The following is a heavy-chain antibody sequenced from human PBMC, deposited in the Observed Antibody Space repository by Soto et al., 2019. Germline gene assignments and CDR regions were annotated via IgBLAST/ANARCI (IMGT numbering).Heavy chain of an antibody. Sequence: EVQLVESGGGLVQPGGSLRLSCAASGFTFSSYWMSWVRQAPGKGLEWVANIKQDGSEKYYVDSVKGRFTISRDNAKNSLYLQMNSLRAEDTAVYYCARGSTKYSSSFYYYYMDVWGKGTTVTVSS. CDR1: GFTFSSYW. V-gene: IGHV3-7*01. J-gene: IGHJ6*03. D-gene: IGHD6-6*01. CDR3: ARGSTKYSSSFYYYYMDV. CDR2: IKQDGSEK.